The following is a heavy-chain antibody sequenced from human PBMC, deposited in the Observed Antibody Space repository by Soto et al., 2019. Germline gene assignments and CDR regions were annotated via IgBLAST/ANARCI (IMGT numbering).Heavy chain of an antibody. V-gene: IGHV3-74*01. CDR1: GFTFSSDG. D-gene: IGHD3-22*01. Sequence: GVLRLYCAASGFTFSSDGMHWVGQPPGNGLVWVSRINTDGSGTTYADSVKGRFTISRDNAKNMVYLQMNSLRAEDAAVYYCASPSPLYDSSGYYIDYWGQGTLVTVSS. CDR2: INTDGSGT. J-gene: IGHJ4*02. CDR3: ASPSPLYDSSGYYIDY.